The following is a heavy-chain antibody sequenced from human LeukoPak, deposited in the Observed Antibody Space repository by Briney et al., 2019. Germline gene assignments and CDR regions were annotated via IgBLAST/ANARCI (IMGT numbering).Heavy chain of an antibody. D-gene: IGHD6-13*01. Sequence: PGGSLRLSCAASGFTFSSYAMSWVRQAPGKGLEWVAVILSDRSKEFYTDSVKGRFTISRDNSKNTLYLQMNSLRAEDTAVYYCARSDSSSWYSLHDYWGQGTLVTVSS. CDR2: ILSDRSKE. CDR3: ARSDSSSWYSLHDY. V-gene: IGHV3-33*08. CDR1: GFTFSSYA. J-gene: IGHJ4*02.